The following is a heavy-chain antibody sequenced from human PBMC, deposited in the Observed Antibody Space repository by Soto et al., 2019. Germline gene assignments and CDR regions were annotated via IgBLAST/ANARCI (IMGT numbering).Heavy chain of an antibody. V-gene: IGHV4-39*01. CDR1: GGSISSSSYY. CDR3: ARLQVVLLWFWELFSQNLYYLAY. D-gene: IGHD3-10*01. J-gene: IGHJ4*02. CDR2: IYYSGST. Sequence: PSETLSLTCTVSGGSISSSSYYWGWIRQPPGKGLEWIGSIYYSGSTYYNPSLKSRVTISVDTSKNQFSLKLSSVTAADTAVYYCARLQVVLLWFWELFSQNLYYLAYWGQGTLVIVSA.